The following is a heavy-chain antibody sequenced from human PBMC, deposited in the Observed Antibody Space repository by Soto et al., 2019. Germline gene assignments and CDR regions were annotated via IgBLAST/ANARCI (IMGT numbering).Heavy chain of an antibody. D-gene: IGHD5-12*01. CDR1: GDIFSGYS. Sequence: QVQLVQSGAEVKKPGSSVKVSCKTSGDIFSGYSISWVRQAPGQGLEWMGGIIPTFGTTNYAQRFHGRGTNTADKSTSTVYMELSSLKSEDTAVYYCARDLGSGYDPGDYWGQGTLVIVSS. CDR2: IIPTFGTT. V-gene: IGHV1-69*14. J-gene: IGHJ4*02. CDR3: ARDLGSGYDPGDY.